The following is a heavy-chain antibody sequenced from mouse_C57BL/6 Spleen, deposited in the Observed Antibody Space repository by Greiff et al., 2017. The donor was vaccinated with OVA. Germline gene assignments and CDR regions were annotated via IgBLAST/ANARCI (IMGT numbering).Heavy chain of an antibody. V-gene: IGHV3-3*01. CDR3: ARAFYDGYYGGAMDY. D-gene: IGHD2-3*01. CDR2: TFYSGIT. CDR1: GFSINSDCY. J-gene: IGHJ4*01. Sequence: EVKLLESGPSLVRPSQTLSLTCTVTGFSINSDCYWIWIRQFPGNKLEYIGYTFYSGITYYNPSLESRTYITRDTSKNQFSLKLSSVTTEDTATYYCARAFYDGYYGGAMDYWGQGTSVTVSS.